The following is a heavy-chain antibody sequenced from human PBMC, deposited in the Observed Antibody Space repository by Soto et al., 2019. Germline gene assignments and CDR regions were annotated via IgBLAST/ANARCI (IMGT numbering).Heavy chain of an antibody. J-gene: IGHJ4*02. CDR1: GYTFTSYD. CDR3: ARARIRGVVVVAALF. CDR2: MNPNSGNT. D-gene: IGHD2-15*01. Sequence: ASVKVPCKASGYTFTSYDINWVRQATGQGLEWMGWMNPNSGNTGYAQKFQGRVTMTRNTSISTAYMELSSLRSDDTAVYYCARARIRGVVVVAALFWGQGTLVTVSS. V-gene: IGHV1-8*01.